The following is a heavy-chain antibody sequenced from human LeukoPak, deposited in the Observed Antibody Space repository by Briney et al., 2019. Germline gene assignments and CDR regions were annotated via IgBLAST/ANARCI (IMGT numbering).Heavy chain of an antibody. J-gene: IGHJ4*02. D-gene: IGHD5-12*01. V-gene: IGHV3-23*01. CDR1: GFTFNTYA. CDR2: IGGGGGT. Sequence: GGSLRLSCAASGFTFNTYAMSWVRQAPGKGLEWVSSIGGGGGTYYADSLKGRFTISRDNSKNTLYLQMNSLRAEDTAVYHCAKGNSGYNSGYYYHFFDYWGQGTLVTVSS. CDR3: AKGNSGYNSGYYYHFFDY.